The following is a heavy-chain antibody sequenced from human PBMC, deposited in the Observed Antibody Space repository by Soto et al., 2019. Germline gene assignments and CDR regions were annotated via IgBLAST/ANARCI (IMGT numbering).Heavy chain of an antibody. CDR2: IIPIFGTA. Sequence: ASVKVSCKASGGTFSTYAISWVRQAPGQGLEWMGGIIPIFGTANYAQKFQGRVTIIADGSTSTAYMEVRSLRSEDTAVYYCARVLKNVSPYDSSGFYYYWGQGTLVTV. J-gene: IGHJ4*02. D-gene: IGHD3-22*01. V-gene: IGHV1-69*13. CDR3: ARVLKNVSPYDSSGFYYY. CDR1: GGTFSTYA.